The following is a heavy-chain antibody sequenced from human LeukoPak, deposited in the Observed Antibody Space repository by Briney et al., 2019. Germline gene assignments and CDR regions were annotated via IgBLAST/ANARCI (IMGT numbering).Heavy chain of an antibody. CDR3: AREAVGATGHWFDP. J-gene: IGHJ5*02. CDR2: IYHSGST. CDR1: GGSISSGGYY. D-gene: IGHD1-26*01. V-gene: IGHV4-30-2*01. Sequence: SQTLPLTCTVSGGSISSGGYYWSWIRQPPGKGLEWIGYIYHSGSTYYNPSLKSRVTISVDRSKNQFSLKLSSVTAADTAVYYCAREAVGATGHWFDPWGQGTLVTVSS.